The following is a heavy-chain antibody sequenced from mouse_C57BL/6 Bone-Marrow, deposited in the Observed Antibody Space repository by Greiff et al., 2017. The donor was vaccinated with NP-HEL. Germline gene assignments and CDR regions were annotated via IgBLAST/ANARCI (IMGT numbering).Heavy chain of an antibody. CDR1: GYTFTSYG. CDR3: AGITTVVAPYAMDY. D-gene: IGHD1-1*01. V-gene: IGHV1-81*01. J-gene: IGHJ4*01. Sequence: QVQLQQSGAELARPGASVKLSCKASGYTFTSYGISWVKQRTGQGLEWIGEIYPRSGNTYYNEKFKGKATLTADKSSSTAYMELRSLTSEDSAVYFCAGITTVVAPYAMDYWGQGTSVTVSS. CDR2: IYPRSGNT.